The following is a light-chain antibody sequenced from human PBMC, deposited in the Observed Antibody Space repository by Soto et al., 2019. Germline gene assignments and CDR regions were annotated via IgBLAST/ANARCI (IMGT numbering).Light chain of an antibody. CDR2: ENN. J-gene: IGLJ2*01. CDR1: SSNIGKNF. Sequence: QSVLTQPPSVSAAPGQTVTISCSGSSSNIGKNFVSWYQQFPGTAPKVLICENNKRLSGIPDRFSGSKSGTSVTLGITGLQTGDEAFYYCASWDSSLYGVVFGGGTKLTVL. V-gene: IGLV1-51*02. CDR3: ASWDSSLYGVV.